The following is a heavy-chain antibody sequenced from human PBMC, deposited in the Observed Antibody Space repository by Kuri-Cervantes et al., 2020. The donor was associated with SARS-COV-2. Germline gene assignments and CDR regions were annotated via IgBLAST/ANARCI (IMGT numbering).Heavy chain of an antibody. CDR1: GGSFSGYY. D-gene: IGHD3-3*01. CDR2: IYHSGST. V-gene: IGHV4-34*01. CDR3: ARVGITIFGVGPPMGY. J-gene: IGHJ4*02. Sequence: GSLRLSCAVYGGSFSGYYWSWIRQPPGKGLEWIGSIYHSGSTYYNPSLKSRVTISVDTSKNQFSLKLSSVTAADTAVYYCARVGITIFGVGPPMGYWGQGTLVTVSS.